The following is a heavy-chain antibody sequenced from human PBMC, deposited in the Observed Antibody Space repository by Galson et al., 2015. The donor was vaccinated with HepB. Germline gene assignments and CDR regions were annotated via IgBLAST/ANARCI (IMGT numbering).Heavy chain of an antibody. Sequence: SVKASCKASGYTFTSYYIHWVRQAPGQGLEWMGIINPSGGSTSYAQKLQGRVTMTRDTSTSTVYMELSSLRSEDTAVYYCARARSTTVFDYWGQGTLVTVSS. CDR1: GYTFTSYY. CDR3: ARARSTTVFDY. J-gene: IGHJ4*02. D-gene: IGHD4-17*01. V-gene: IGHV1-46*04. CDR2: INPSGGST.